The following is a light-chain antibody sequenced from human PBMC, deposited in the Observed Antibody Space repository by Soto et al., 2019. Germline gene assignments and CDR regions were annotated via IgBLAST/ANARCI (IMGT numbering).Light chain of an antibody. CDR1: SSDVGSYNY. CDR3: TSYTTSSTLV. Sequence: SALTQPASVSWSPGQSITMSCTGTSSDVGSYNYVSWYQHHPGKAPKLMIYEVSNRPSGVSNRFSGSKSGNTASLTISGLQAEDEADYYCTSYTTSSTLVFGTGTKVTVL. V-gene: IGLV2-14*01. CDR2: EVS. J-gene: IGLJ1*01.